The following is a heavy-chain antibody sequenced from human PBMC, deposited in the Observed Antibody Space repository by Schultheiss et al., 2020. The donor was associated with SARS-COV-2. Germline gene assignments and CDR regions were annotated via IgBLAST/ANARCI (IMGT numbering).Heavy chain of an antibody. J-gene: IGHJ1*01. CDR1: GYSISSGYY. Sequence: SQTLSLTCTVSGYSISSGYYWSWIRQHPGKGLEWIGYIYYSGSTYYNPSLKSRVTISVDRSKNQFSLKLSSVTAADTAVYYCASYYSSSWYYFQHWGQGTLVTVSS. CDR2: IYYSGST. CDR3: ASYYSSSWYYFQH. V-gene: IGHV4-30-4*01. D-gene: IGHD6-13*01.